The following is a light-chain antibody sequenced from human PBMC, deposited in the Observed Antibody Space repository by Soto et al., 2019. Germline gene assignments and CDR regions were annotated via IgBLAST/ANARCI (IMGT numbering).Light chain of an antibody. CDR3: QQLNSYPIT. V-gene: IGKV1-9*01. J-gene: IGKJ5*01. CDR2: AAS. CDR1: QGLSSY. Sequence: IQLTQSPSSLSASVGDRVTITCRASQGLSSYLAWYQQKTGKAPKLLIYAASTLQSGVPSRFSGSGSGTDFTLTISSLQPEDFATYYCQQLNSYPITFGQGTRLEIK.